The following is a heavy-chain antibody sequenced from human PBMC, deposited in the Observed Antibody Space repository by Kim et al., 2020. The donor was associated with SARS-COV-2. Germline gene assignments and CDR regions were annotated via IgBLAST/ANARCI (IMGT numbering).Heavy chain of an antibody. J-gene: IGHJ3*02. Sequence: GGSLRLSCAASGFTFSSYAMNWVRQAPGKGLEWVSFICSNGSGRTSEDSATGRFSITSYNAKTTLFPYLNILSADTAAAYLCASTRDRADVVWRYDIR. CDR2: ICSNGSGR. CDR1: GFTFSSYA. D-gene: IGHD2-21*01. V-gene: IGHV3-21*04. CDR3: ASTRDRADVVWRYDI.